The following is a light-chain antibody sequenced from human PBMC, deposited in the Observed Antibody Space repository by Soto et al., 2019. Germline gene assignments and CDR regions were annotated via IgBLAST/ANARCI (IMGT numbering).Light chain of an antibody. Sequence: DIQMTQSPSSLSASVGDRVTITCRASQSVRTYLNWYQRKPGKAPKVLIYGASALQRGIPSRFRGTGSGTDFTLIVSSLQPKDFATYYCQQSFTTPYTFGPGTNLEIK. CDR3: QQSFTTPYT. CDR1: QSVRTY. CDR2: GAS. J-gene: IGKJ2*01. V-gene: IGKV1-39*01.